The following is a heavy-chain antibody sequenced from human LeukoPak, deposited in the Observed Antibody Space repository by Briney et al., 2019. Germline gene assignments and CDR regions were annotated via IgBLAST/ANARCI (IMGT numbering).Heavy chain of an antibody. J-gene: IGHJ5*02. V-gene: IGHV1-69*13. CDR2: IIPIFGTA. Sequence: GASVKVSCKASGGTFSSYAISWVRQAPGQGLEWMGGIIPIFGTANYAQKFQGRVTITADESTSTAYMELSSLRSEDTAVYYCAETQQLGLYNWFDPWGQGTLVTVSS. CDR3: AETQQLGLYNWFDP. CDR1: GGTFSSYA. D-gene: IGHD6-13*01.